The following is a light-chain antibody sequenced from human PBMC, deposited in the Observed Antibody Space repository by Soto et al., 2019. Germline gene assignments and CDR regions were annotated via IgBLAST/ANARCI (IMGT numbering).Light chain of an antibody. J-gene: IGKJ5*01. CDR3: QQYHNWPPIT. V-gene: IGKV3-20*01. CDR2: GAS. Sequence: EIVLTPSPGTLSLSPGDRATLSCRASQSVSSSYLAWSQQKPGQAPRLLIYGASTRATGIPARFSGSGSGTEFTLTISNLQSEDFAVYFCQQYHNWPPITFGQGTRLEIK. CDR1: QSVSSSY.